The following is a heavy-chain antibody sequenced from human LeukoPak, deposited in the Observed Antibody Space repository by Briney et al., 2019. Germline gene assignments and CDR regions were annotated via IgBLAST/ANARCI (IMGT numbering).Heavy chain of an antibody. V-gene: IGHV1-24*01. CDR2: FDPEDGET. J-gene: IGHJ1*01. D-gene: IGHD2-8*01. CDR1: GYTLTELS. Sequence: ASVKVSCKVSGYTLTELSMHWVRQAPGKGLEWMGGFDPEDGETIYAQKFQGRVTMTEDTSTDTAYMELSSLRSEDTAIYYCARDGSYCASSVCYGYFQHWGQGTLVTVSS. CDR3: ARDGSYCASSVCYGYFQH.